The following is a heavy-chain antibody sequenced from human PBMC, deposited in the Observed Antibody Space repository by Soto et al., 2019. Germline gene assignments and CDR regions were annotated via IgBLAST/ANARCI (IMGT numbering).Heavy chain of an antibody. V-gene: IGHV3-53*01. CDR2: IYGGLTT. CDR1: GFTVSSTY. CDR3: ARDRIEAAGTPRVNYYYGMDV. D-gene: IGHD6-13*01. J-gene: IGHJ6*02. Sequence: PGGSLRLSCAASGFTVSSTYMTWVRQAPGKGLEWVSVIYGGLTTAYADSVKGRFTISRDNSKNTLFLQMNSLRAEDTAVYYCARDRIEAAGTPRVNYYYGMDVWGQGTTVTVSS.